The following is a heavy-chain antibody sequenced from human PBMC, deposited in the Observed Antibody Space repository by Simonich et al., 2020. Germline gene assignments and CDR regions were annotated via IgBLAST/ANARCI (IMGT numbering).Heavy chain of an antibody. J-gene: IGHJ6*02. V-gene: IGHV4-38-2*01. D-gene: IGHD6-13*01. CDR1: GYSISSGYY. CDR2: IVQRGRT. CDR3: ARVGYSNYYYYGMDV. Sequence: QVQLQESGPGLVKPSETLSLTCAVSGYSISSGYYWGWIRQPPGKGLEWSGSIVQRGRTYYNPSLKRRVTISVDTSKNQFSRKLSSVTAADTAVYYCARVGYSNYYYYGMDVWGQGTTVTVSS.